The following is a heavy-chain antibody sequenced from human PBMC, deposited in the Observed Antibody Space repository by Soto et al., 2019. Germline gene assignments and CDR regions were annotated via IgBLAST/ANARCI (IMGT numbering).Heavy chain of an antibody. D-gene: IGHD3-10*01. Sequence: QVQLVESGGGVVQPGRSLRLSCAASGFTFSSYGMHWVRQAPGKGLEWVAVIWYDGSNKYYADSVKGLFTISRDNSKNTLYLQMNSLRAEDTAVYYCARDRVGISRGGMDVWGQGTTVTVSS. CDR1: GFTFSSYG. J-gene: IGHJ6*02. CDR2: IWYDGSNK. CDR3: ARDRVGISRGGMDV. V-gene: IGHV3-33*01.